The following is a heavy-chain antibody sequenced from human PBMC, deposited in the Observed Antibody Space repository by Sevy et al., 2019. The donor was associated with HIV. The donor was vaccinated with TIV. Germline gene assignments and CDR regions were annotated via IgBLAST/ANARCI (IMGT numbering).Heavy chain of an antibody. V-gene: IGHV4-59*01. J-gene: IGHJ3*02. D-gene: IGHD5-12*01. CDR2: IYYSGST. Sequence: SETLSLTCTVSGGTISSYYWSWIRQAPGKGLEWLGSIYYSGSTNYNPSFKSRATISVDTSKNQFSLKLSSVTAADTGVYHCARSRLAIVATLDAFDIWGQGTMVTVSS. CDR1: GGTISSYY. CDR3: ARSRLAIVATLDAFDI.